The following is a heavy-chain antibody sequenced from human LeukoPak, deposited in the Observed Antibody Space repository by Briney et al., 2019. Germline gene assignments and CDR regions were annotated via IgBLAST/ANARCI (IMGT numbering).Heavy chain of an antibody. V-gene: IGHV3-21*01. CDR2: ISRSSNYI. D-gene: IGHD3-22*01. J-gene: IGHJ4*02. CDR1: GFTFSNYN. CDR3: ARGRYDSSGYYPIFDY. Sequence: GGSLRLSCAASGFTFSNYNINWVRQAPGKGLEWVSSISRSSNYIYYADSVKGRFTISRDNAKNSLYLQMNSLRAEDTAVYYCARGRYDSSGYYPIFDYWGQGTLVTVSS.